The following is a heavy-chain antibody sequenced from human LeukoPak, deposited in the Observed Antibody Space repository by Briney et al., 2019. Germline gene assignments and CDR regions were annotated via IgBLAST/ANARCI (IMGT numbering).Heavy chain of an antibody. CDR3: ARLAARRFGLNWFDP. D-gene: IGHD6-6*01. CDR2: IIPIFGTA. J-gene: IGHJ5*02. V-gene: IGHV1-69*13. Sequence: ASVKVSCKASGYTFTSYYMHWVRQAPGQGLEWMGGIIPIFGTANYAQKFQGRVTITADESTSTAYMELSSLRSEDTAVYYCARLAARRFGLNWFDPWGQGTLATVSS. CDR1: GYTFTSYY.